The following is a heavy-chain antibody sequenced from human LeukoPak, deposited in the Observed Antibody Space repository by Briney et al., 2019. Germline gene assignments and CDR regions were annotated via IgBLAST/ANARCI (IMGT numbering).Heavy chain of an antibody. CDR3: VRGLGTGSY. CDR1: GFTFSRYS. D-gene: IGHD3-9*01. CDR2: ISSSSNSI. Sequence: GGSLRLSCAASGFTFSRYSMNWVRQAPGKGLDWVSYISSSSNSIYYADSVKGRFTISRDNAKNSLYLQMNSLRVEDTAVYYCVRGLGTGSYWGQGTLVTVSP. J-gene: IGHJ4*02. V-gene: IGHV3-48*04.